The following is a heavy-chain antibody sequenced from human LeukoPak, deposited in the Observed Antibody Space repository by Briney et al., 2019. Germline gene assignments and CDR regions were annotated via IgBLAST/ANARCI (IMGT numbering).Heavy chain of an antibody. CDR1: GYSFTSYY. CDR3: ARDRGSGWYVDY. V-gene: IGHV1-2*02. J-gene: IGHJ4*02. Sequence: GASVKVSCMTSGYSFTSYYIHWVRQAPGQGLEWMGWINPSSGGTEYAQKFQGRVTMTGDTSISTAYMELSRLRSDDTAVYYCARDRGSGWYVDYWGQGTLVTVSS. CDR2: INPSSGGT. D-gene: IGHD6-25*01.